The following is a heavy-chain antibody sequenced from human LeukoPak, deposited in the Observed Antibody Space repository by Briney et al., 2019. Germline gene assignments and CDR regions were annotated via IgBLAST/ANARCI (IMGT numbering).Heavy chain of an antibody. CDR1: GGSISSYY. CDR3: ARERPHYYGSGSYYGDYYYYYYMDV. CDR2: IYYSGST. J-gene: IGHJ6*03. D-gene: IGHD3-10*01. Sequence: KPSETLSLTCTVSGGSISSYYWSWIRQPPGKGLEWIGYIYYSGSTNYNPSLKSRVTISVDTSKNQFSLKLSSVTAADTAVYYCARERPHYYGSGSYYGDYYYYYYMDVWGKGTTFTVSS. V-gene: IGHV4-59*01.